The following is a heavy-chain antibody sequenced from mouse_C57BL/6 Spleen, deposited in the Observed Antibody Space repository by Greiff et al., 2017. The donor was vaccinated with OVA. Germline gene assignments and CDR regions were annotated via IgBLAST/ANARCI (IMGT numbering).Heavy chain of an antibody. J-gene: IGHJ2*01. CDR1: GYTFTDYE. CDR3: TRWDGYYLYYFDY. D-gene: IGHD2-3*01. V-gene: IGHV1-15*01. CDR2: IDPETGGT. Sequence: LQESGAELVRPGASVTLSCKASGYTFTDYEMHWVKQTPVHGLEWIGAIDPETGGTAYNQKFKGKAILTADKSSSTAYMELRSLTSEDSAVYYCTRWDGYYLYYFDYWGQGTTLTVSS.